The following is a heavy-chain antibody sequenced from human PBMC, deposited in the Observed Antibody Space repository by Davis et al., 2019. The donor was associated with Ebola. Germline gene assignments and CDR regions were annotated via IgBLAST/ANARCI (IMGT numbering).Heavy chain of an antibody. CDR3: ARGYGYGDAFDY. CDR2: IKLNSGGT. CDR1: GYTFTGHY. Sequence: ASVPVSCKASGYTFTGHYMHWVRQAPRQGLEGIGWIKLNSGGTNYAQKFQGWVTMTRDTSISTAYMELSRLRSDDTAVYYCARGYGYGDAFDYWGQGTLVTVSS. J-gene: IGHJ4*02. V-gene: IGHV1-2*04. D-gene: IGHD4-17*01.